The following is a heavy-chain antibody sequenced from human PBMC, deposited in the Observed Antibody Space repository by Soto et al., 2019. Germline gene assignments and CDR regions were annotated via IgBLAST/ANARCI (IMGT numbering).Heavy chain of an antibody. CDR3: ASNSYGYTFYAY. CDR2: TYYSGST. J-gene: IGHJ4*02. Sequence: QVQLQESGPGLVKPSQTLSLTCTVSGGSISSGDYYWSWIRQPPGKGLEWIGYTYYSGSTYYNPSLKRRVTISVDTSTNQYSLKLSSVTAADTAVYYCASNSYGYTFYAYWGQGTLVTVSS. D-gene: IGHD5-18*01. V-gene: IGHV4-30-4*01. CDR1: GGSISSGDYY.